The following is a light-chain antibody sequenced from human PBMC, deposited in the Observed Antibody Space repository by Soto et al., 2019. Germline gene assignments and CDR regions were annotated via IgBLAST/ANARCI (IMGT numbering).Light chain of an antibody. CDR3: QQYNNWLPLT. Sequence: DIQMTQSPSSLSASVGDRVTITCRASQSIDTYLNWYQQKPGKAPKLLIYAASSLQSGVPSRFSGSGSGTEFTLTISSLQSEDFAVYYCQQYNNWLPLTFGGGTKVDI. CDR1: QSIDTY. J-gene: IGKJ4*01. V-gene: IGKV1-39*01. CDR2: AAS.